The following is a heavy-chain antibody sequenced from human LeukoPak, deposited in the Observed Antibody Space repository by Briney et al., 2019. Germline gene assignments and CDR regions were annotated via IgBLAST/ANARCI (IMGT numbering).Heavy chain of an antibody. CDR1: GGSISSYY. D-gene: IGHD3-22*01. V-gene: IGHV4-59*12. CDR3: ARDTAYYYDSSGYQGLGY. CDR2: IYYSGST. J-gene: IGHJ4*02. Sequence: SETLSLTCTVSGGSISSYYWSWIRQPPGKGLEWIGYIYYSGSTNYNPSLKSRVTISVDTSKNQFSLKLSSVTAADTAVYYCARDTAYYYDSSGYQGLGYWGQGTLVTVSS.